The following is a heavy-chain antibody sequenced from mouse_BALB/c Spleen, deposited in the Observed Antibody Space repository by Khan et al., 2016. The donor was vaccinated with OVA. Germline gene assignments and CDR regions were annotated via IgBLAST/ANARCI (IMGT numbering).Heavy chain of an antibody. Sequence: VELVESGPGLVQPSQSLSITCTVSGFSLTTYGVHWVRQSPKKGLEWLGVIWSGGRTDYNAPFISRLSISKDSSKSQVFFKMNSLQVNDTAIYYCARNYDYDEGLAYWGQGTLVTVSA. V-gene: IGHV2-2*02. CDR1: GFSLTTYG. CDR2: IWSGGRT. J-gene: IGHJ3*01. CDR3: ARNYDYDEGLAY. D-gene: IGHD2-4*01.